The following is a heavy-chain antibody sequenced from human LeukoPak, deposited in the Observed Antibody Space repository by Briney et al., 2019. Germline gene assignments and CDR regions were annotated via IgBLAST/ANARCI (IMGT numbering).Heavy chain of an antibody. CDR3: AKDYLYKAVAGTAPDY. J-gene: IGHJ4*02. CDR2: IRYDGSNK. V-gene: IGHV3-30*02. Sequence: GGSLRLSCAASGFTFSSYGMHWVRQAPGKGLEWVAFIRYDGSNKYYADSVKGRFTISRDNSKNTLYLQMNSLRAEDTAVYYCAKDYLYKAVAGTAPDYWGQGTLVTVSS. CDR1: GFTFSSYG. D-gene: IGHD6-19*01.